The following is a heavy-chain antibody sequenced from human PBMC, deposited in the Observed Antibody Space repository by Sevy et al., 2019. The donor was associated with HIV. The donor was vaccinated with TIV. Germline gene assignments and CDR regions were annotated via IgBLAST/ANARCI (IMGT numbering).Heavy chain of an antibody. D-gene: IGHD2-15*01. V-gene: IGHV3-33*01. Sequence: GGSLRLSCAASGFTFGSYGMHWVRQAPGKGLEWVAVIWYDGSNKYYADSVKGRFTISRDNSKNTLYLQMNSLRAEDTAVYYCARAQVVGYCSGGSCYHHPPDYWGQGTLVTVSS. J-gene: IGHJ4*02. CDR3: ARAQVVGYCSGGSCYHHPPDY. CDR1: GFTFGSYG. CDR2: IWYDGSNK.